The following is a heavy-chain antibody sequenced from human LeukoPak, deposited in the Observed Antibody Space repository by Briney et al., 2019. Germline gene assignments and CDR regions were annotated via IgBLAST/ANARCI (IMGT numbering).Heavy chain of an antibody. D-gene: IGHD5-24*01. Sequence: PGGSLSLSCEASGFSFSMYDMTWVRQAPGKGLEYVSSISSRSTYRFSADSVRGRFTISRDDAKNLLFLHMNRLRGDDTAVYYCARLGPGRDVSNSFDLWGQGTLVTVSS. CDR3: ARLGPGRDVSNSFDL. CDR2: ISSRSTYR. J-gene: IGHJ4*02. CDR1: GFSFSMYD. V-gene: IGHV3-21*06.